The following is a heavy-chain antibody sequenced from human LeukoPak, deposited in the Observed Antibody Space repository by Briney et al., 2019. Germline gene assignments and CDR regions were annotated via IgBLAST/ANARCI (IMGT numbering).Heavy chain of an antibody. CDR2: ISYSGST. CDR1: GGSITTNNYY. D-gene: IGHD5-12*01. V-gene: IGHV4-39*07. J-gene: IGHJ4*02. Sequence: SETLSLTCTVSGGSITTNNYYWGWIRQPPGKGLEWIGMISYSGSTYYNPSLKSRVTISVDTSKNQFSLKLSSVTAADTAVYYCARGSIVATIDYWGQGTLVTVSS. CDR3: ARGSIVATIDY.